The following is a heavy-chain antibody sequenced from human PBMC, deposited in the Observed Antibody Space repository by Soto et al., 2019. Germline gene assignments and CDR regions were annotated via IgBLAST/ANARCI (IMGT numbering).Heavy chain of an antibody. CDR2: INAANGDT. J-gene: IGHJ6*02. CDR3: TIFHSHGMDV. V-gene: IGHV1-3*01. CDR1: GYDFIAYA. Sequence: QVELAQSGAEVKKPGASVKISCKTSGYDFIAYALHWVRQAPGQRPEWMGWINAANGDTKYSQKFPGRVTMTAATSASTGYLEMRSLKSDDTAVYYCTIFHSHGMDVWGQGTNVTVSS. D-gene: IGHD3-3*01.